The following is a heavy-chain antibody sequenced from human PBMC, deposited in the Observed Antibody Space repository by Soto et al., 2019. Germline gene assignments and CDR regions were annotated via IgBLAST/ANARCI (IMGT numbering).Heavy chain of an antibody. CDR3: ARGDSGYYDSSGYYSY. J-gene: IGHJ4*02. Sequence: QVQLQESGPGLVKPSQTLSLTCTVSGGSISSGGYYWSWIRQHPGKGLEWIGYIYYSGSTYYNPSLKSRVTISVDTSKNQFSLKLSSVTAAYTAVYYCARGDSGYYDSSGYYSYWGQGTLVTVSS. CDR2: IYYSGST. CDR1: GGSISSGGYY. V-gene: IGHV4-31*03. D-gene: IGHD3-22*01.